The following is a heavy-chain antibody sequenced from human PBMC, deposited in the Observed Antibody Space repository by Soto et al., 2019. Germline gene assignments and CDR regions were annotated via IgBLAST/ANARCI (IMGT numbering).Heavy chain of an antibody. D-gene: IGHD3-22*01. Sequence: GASVKVSCKASGYTFTSYGISWVRQAPGQGLEWMGWISAYNGNTNYAQKLQGRVTMTTDTSTSTAYMELRSLRSDDTAVYYCARDANYYDSSGDDAFDIWSQGTMVTVSS. J-gene: IGHJ3*02. CDR1: GYTFTSYG. CDR3: ARDANYYDSSGDDAFDI. V-gene: IGHV1-18*01. CDR2: ISAYNGNT.